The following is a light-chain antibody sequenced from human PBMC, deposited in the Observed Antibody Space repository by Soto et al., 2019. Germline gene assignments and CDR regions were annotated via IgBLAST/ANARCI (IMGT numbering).Light chain of an antibody. CDR1: QSVSSY. CDR3: QQRSNWPPWT. CDR2: DAS. J-gene: IGKJ1*01. Sequence: EIELTQSPATLSLSPGERATLSCRASQSVSSYLAWYQQKPGQAPRLLIYDASNRATGIPARFSGSGSGTAFTLTISSLEPADFAVYYCQQRSNWPPWTFGQGTKVEIK. V-gene: IGKV3-11*01.